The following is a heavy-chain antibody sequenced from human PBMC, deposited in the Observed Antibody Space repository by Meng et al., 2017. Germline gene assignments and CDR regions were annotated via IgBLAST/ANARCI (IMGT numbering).Heavy chain of an antibody. J-gene: IGHJ4*02. CDR1: GYTFTSYA. V-gene: IGHV1-18*01. CDR3: ARLLWFGDYFDY. CDR2: ISAYNGNT. Sequence: ASVKVSCKASGYTFTSYAMHWVRQAPGQRLEWMGWISAYNGNTNYAQKLQGRVTMTTDTSTSTAYMELRSLRSGDTAVYYCARLLWFGDYFDYWGQGTLVTVSS. D-gene: IGHD3-10*01.